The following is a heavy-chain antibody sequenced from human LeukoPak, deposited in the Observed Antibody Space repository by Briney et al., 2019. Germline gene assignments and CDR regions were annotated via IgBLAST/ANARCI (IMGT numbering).Heavy chain of an antibody. CDR3: ARGSTYYDSSGQVPFDY. CDR2: ISGSSSTI. D-gene: IGHD3-22*01. CDR1: GFTFSSYS. Sequence: AGGSLRLSCAAYGFTFSSYSMNWVRQAPGKGLEWGSYISGSSSTIYYADSVKGRFTISRDNGKNTLYLQMNSLRAEDTAVYYCARGSTYYDSSGQVPFDYWGQGTLVTVSS. V-gene: IGHV3-48*01. J-gene: IGHJ4*02.